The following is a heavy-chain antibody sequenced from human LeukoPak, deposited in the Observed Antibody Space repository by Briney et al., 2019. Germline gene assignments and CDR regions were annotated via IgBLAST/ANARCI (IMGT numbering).Heavy chain of an antibody. CDR3: ARAQGTMIVLDAFDI. V-gene: IGHV3-30*04. Sequence: AGGSLRLSCAASGFTFSSYAMHWVRQAPGKGLEWVAVISYDGSNKYYADSVKGRFTISRDNSKNTLYLQMNSLRAEVTAVYYCARAQGTMIVLDAFDIWGQGTMVTVSS. D-gene: IGHD3-22*01. CDR2: ISYDGSNK. J-gene: IGHJ3*02. CDR1: GFTFSSYA.